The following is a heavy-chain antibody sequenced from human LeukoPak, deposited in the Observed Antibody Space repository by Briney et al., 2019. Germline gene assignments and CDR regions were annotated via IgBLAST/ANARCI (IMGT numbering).Heavy chain of an antibody. CDR2: ISTSTTTI. J-gene: IGHJ4*02. D-gene: IGHD1-26*01. Sequence: GGSLRLSCEASGFTFSSYSMNWVRQAPGKGLEWISYISTSTTTIYYANSVKGRFTISRDNAKKSLYLQMNSLRAEDTAVYYCAKMYGGTYIGKWGQGTLVTVSA. CDR3: AKMYGGTYIGK. V-gene: IGHV3-48*01. CDR1: GFTFSSYS.